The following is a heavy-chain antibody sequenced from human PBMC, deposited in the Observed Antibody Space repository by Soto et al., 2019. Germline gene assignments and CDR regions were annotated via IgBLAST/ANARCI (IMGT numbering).Heavy chain of an antibody. CDR3: ARAFYSNSPYFDY. V-gene: IGHV1-69*13. CDR1: GGTFSSYA. J-gene: IGHJ4*02. CDR2: IVPIFGTA. Sequence: SVKVSCKASGGTFSSYAISWVRQAPGQGLEWMGGIVPIFGTANYAQKFQGRVTITADESTSTAYMELSSLRSEDTAVYYCARAFYSNSPYFDYWGQGTLVTVSS. D-gene: IGHD4-4*01.